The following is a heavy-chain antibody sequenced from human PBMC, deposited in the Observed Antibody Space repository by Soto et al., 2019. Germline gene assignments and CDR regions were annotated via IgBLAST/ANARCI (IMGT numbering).Heavy chain of an antibody. J-gene: IGHJ6*02. CDR2: IYSGGST. V-gene: IGHV3-66*01. CDR1: GFTVSSNY. Sequence: EVQLVESGGGLVQPGGSLRLSCAASGFTVSSNYMSWVRQAPGKGLEWVSVIYSGGSTYYADSVKGRFTISRDNSKNTLYLQMNSLRAEDTAVYYCARGRGGIAAAGRFNYGMDVWGQGTTVTVSS. D-gene: IGHD6-13*01. CDR3: ARGRGGIAAAGRFNYGMDV.